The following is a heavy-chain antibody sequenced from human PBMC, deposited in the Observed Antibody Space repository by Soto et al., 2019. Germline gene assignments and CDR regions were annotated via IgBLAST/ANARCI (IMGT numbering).Heavy chain of an antibody. J-gene: IGHJ4*02. Sequence: PSETLSVTCIVSGESISSSSYYWGWIRQPPGKGLEWIGSIYDSGRTYYNPSFKSRVTISIDTSKNQFSLKLSSVTATDTAVYYCARQRTTVVTQAYFDHWGQGALVTVSS. CDR3: ARQRTTVVTQAYFDH. V-gene: IGHV4-39*01. D-gene: IGHD2-21*02. CDR2: IYDSGRT. CDR1: GESISSSSYY.